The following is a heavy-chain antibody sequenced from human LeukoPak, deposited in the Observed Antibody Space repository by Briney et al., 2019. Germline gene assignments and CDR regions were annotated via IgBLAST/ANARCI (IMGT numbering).Heavy chain of an antibody. J-gene: IGHJ3*02. D-gene: IGHD2-21*01. CDR1: GFTFSDYY. Sequence: GGSLRLSCAASGFTFSDYYMSWIRQAPGKGLEWVSYISSSGSTIYYADSVKGRFTISRYNAKNSLYLQMNSLRAEDTAVYYCAREIPYSANAFDIWGQGTMVTVSS. CDR3: AREIPYSANAFDI. V-gene: IGHV3-11*04. CDR2: ISSSGSTI.